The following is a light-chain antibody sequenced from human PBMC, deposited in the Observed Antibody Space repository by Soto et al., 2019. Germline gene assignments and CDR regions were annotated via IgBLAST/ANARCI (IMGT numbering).Light chain of an antibody. Sequence: EIVMTQSQATLSVSPGERATLSCRASRSVSSNLAWYQQKPGQAPRLLIYGPSTRATGIPARFSGSGSGTEFTLTISSLQSEDFAIYYCQQYKNWPAITFGQGTRLEIK. CDR2: GPS. J-gene: IGKJ5*01. V-gene: IGKV3D-15*01. CDR1: RSVSSN. CDR3: QQYKNWPAIT.